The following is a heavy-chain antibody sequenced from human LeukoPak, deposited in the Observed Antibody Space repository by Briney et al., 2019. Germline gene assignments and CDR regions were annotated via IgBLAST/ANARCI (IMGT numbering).Heavy chain of an antibody. D-gene: IGHD1-26*01. CDR2: ISATGGSI. V-gene: IGHV3-23*01. J-gene: IGHJ4*02. Sequence: GGSLRLSCAASGFTFSSYAMSWVRQAPGKGLEWVSTISATGGSIYYADSVKGRLTIFRDNSKNTVYLQMNSLRAEDTAVYYCAKDLVKWDHQGYWGQGTLVTVSS. CDR3: AKDLVKWDHQGY. CDR1: GFTFSSYA.